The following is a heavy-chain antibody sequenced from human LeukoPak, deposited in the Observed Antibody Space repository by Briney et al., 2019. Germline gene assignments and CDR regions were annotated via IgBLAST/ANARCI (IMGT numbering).Heavy chain of an antibody. CDR3: AGGYKGGYGPLINSGTDV. Sequence: NTSETLSLTCTVSGGSISSYYWSWIRQPPGKGLEWIGYNYYSGSTNYNPSLKSLVTISVDTSKTQFSLKLSSVSAADTAVYYCAGGYKGGYGPLINSGTDVWGEGTTVTVYS. CDR2: NYYSGST. CDR1: GGSISSYY. V-gene: IGHV4-59*01. D-gene: IGHD5-18*01. J-gene: IGHJ6*04.